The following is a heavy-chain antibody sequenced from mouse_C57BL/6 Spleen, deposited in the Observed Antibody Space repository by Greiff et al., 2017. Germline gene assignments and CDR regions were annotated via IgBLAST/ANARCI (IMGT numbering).Heavy chain of an antibody. V-gene: IGHV1-61*01. D-gene: IGHD2-1*01. CDR2: IYPSDSET. J-gene: IGHJ4*01. CDR3: ARRDYGNYVGAMDY. Sequence: QVQLKQPGAELVRPGSSVKLSCKASGYTFTSYWMDWVKQRPGQGLEWIGNIYPSDSETHYNQKFKDKATLTVDKSSSTAYMQLSSLTSEDSAVHYCARRDYGNYVGAMDYWGQGTSVTVSS. CDR1: GYTFTSYW.